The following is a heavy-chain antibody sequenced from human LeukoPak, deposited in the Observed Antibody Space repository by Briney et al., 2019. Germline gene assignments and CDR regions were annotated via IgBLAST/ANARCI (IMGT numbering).Heavy chain of an antibody. Sequence: PGGSLRLSCAASGFTFSSYSMNWVRQAPGKGLEWVANIKQDGSEKYYVDSVKGRFTISRDNAKNSLYLQMNSLRAEDTAVYYCARDLGGSPDYWGQGTLVTVSS. CDR1: GFTFSSYS. V-gene: IGHV3-7*01. CDR2: IKQDGSEK. CDR3: ARDLGGSPDY. D-gene: IGHD1-26*01. J-gene: IGHJ4*02.